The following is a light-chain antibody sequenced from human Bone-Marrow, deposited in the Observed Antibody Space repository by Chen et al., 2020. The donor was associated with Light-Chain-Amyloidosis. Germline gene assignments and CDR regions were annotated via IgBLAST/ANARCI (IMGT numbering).Light chain of an antibody. Sequence: DIQMTQSPSSLSASVGDRVTISCRASQSISGYLNWYQQKPGKAPKLLIYAASSLQSGDPSRFSGSGSVTDFTLTVSSLQPEDFATYYCQQSFSTPYTFGQGTNLEIK. CDR1: QSISGY. CDR2: AAS. V-gene: IGKV1-39*01. CDR3: QQSFSTPYT. J-gene: IGKJ2*01.